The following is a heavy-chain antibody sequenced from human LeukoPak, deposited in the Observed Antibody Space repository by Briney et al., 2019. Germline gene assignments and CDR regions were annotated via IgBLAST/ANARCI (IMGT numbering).Heavy chain of an antibody. CDR3: ARDPSRVYYYDSHDAFDI. CDR1: GYTFTGYY. V-gene: IGHV1-2*02. D-gene: IGHD3-22*01. CDR2: INPNSGGT. Sequence: ASVKVSSMASGYTFTGYYMHWVRQAPGQGLGWMGWINPNSGGTNYAQKFQGRVTMTRDTSISTAYMELSRLRSDDTAVYYCARDPSRVYYYDSHDAFDIWGQGTMVTVSS. J-gene: IGHJ3*02.